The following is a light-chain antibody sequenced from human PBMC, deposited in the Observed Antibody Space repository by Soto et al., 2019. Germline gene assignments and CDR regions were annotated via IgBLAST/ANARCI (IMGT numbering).Light chain of an antibody. J-gene: IGKJ4*01. V-gene: IGKV1-27*01. CDR1: LTISNY. Sequence: DIQMTQSPSSLSASVGDRANITYRASLTISNYLAWYQQKPGKIPNLLIYAASTLQAGVPSRFSGSGSGTDFTPTISSLQPEDVAAYYCQKYNSAPLTFGGGTKVDSK. CDR2: AAS. CDR3: QKYNSAPLT.